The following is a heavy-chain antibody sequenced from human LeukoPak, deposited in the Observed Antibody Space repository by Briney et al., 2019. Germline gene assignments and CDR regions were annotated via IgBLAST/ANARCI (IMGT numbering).Heavy chain of an antibody. V-gene: IGHV1-69*04. Sequence: SVKVSCKASGGTFSSYAISWVRQAPGQGLEWMGRIIPILGIANYAQKFQGRVTITADKSTSTVHMELSSLRSEDTAVYYCARDLVYGSGSYYKSSVVPNSMDVWGQGTTVTVSS. CDR3: ARDLVYGSGSYYKSSVVPNSMDV. CDR2: IIPILGIA. D-gene: IGHD3-10*01. J-gene: IGHJ6*02. CDR1: GGTFSSYA.